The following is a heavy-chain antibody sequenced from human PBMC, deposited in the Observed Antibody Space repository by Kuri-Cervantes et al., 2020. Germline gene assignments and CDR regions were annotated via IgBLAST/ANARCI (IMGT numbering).Heavy chain of an antibody. Sequence: GGSLRLSCAASGFTFSSYAMHWVRQAPGKGLEWVAVISYDGSNKYYADSVKGRFTISRDNSKNTLYLQMNSLRAEDTAVYYCATHSVGATTSWGYFDYWGQGTLVTVSS. V-gene: IGHV3-30-3*01. CDR2: ISYDGSNK. J-gene: IGHJ4*02. D-gene: IGHD1-26*01. CDR1: GFTFSSYA. CDR3: ATHSVGATTSWGYFDY.